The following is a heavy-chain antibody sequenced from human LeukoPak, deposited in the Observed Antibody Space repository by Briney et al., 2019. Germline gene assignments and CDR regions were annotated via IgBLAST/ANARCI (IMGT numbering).Heavy chain of an antibody. V-gene: IGHV4-34*01. J-gene: IGHJ4*02. CDR1: GGSFSNYY. CDR2: INHSGST. D-gene: IGHD1-26*01. Sequence: SETLSLTCAVYGGSFSNYYWTWIRQPPGKGLEWIGDINHSGSTNYNPSLNSRVTISVDTSKNQFSLKLSSVTAADTAVYYCARDLSGRYGITLLCYFDCWGQGTLVTVSS. CDR3: ARDLSGRYGITLLCYFDC.